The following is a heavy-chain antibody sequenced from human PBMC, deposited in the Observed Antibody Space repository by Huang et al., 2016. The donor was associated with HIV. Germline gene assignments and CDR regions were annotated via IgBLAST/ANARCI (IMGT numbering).Heavy chain of an antibody. V-gene: IGHV3-9*01. CDR3: AKDISSLMGAFDI. CDR2: SSVNSGTI. CDR1: GFTFDDYA. D-gene: IGHD2-8*01. J-gene: IGHJ3*02. Sequence: EVQLVESGGGLVQPGRSRRLSCAASGFTFDDYARHWVRQAPGKVLECVYVSSVNSGTIGYAASVKGRFTISRDNAKNSLYLQMNSLRVEDTALYYCAKDISSLMGAFDIWGQGTMVTVSS.